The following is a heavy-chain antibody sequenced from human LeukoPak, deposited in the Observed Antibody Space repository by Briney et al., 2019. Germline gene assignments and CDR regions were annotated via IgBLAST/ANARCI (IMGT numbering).Heavy chain of an antibody. CDR2: IIPIFGTT. D-gene: IGHD4-17*01. Sequence: SVKFSCKASGGIVSSYAISWVRQAPGQGLEWMGGIIPIFGTTNYAHKFQVRVTITADESTSTAYMELSSLRSEDTAMYYCSRRTVGDYLAFDIWGQGTMVPVSS. CDR3: SRRTVGDYLAFDI. V-gene: IGHV1-69*13. CDR1: GGIVSSYA. J-gene: IGHJ3*02.